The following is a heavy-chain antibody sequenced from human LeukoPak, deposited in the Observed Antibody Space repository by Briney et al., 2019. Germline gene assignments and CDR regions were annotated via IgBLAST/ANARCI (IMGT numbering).Heavy chain of an antibody. CDR2: INPSGGST. CDR1: GYTSTGYY. CDR3: ARDGLYCSSTSCPGRGGAFDI. Sequence: VASVKVSCKASGYTSTGYYMHWVRQAPGQGLEWMGIINPSGGSTSYAQKFQGRVTMTRDTSTSTVYMELSSLRSEDTAVYYCARDGLYCSSTSCPGRGGAFDIWGQGTMVTVSS. D-gene: IGHD2-2*01. J-gene: IGHJ3*02. V-gene: IGHV1-46*01.